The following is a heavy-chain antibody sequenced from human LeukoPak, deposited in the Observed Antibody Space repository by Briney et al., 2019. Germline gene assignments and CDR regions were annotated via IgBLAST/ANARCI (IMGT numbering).Heavy chain of an antibody. D-gene: IGHD3-22*01. CDR3: ARDHFYDSSGYYGGYFDY. CDR2: TNAGNGNT. CDR1: GYTFTSYA. Sequence: ASVKVSCKASGYTFTSYAMHWVRQAPGQRLEWMGWTNAGNGNTKYSQKFQGRVTITRDTSASTAYMELSSLRSEDTAMYYCARDHFYDSSGYYGGYFDYWGQGTLVTVSS. V-gene: IGHV1-3*01. J-gene: IGHJ4*02.